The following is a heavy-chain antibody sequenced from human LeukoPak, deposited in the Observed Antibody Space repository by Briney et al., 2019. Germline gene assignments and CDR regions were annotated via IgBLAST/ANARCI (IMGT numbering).Heavy chain of an antibody. CDR3: ARGDPYCSSTSCHSDY. CDR2: INSNGGST. D-gene: IGHD2-2*01. Sequence: GGSLRLSCVASGFTFSSYAMHWVRQTPGKGLEYVSGINSNGGSTHYANSVKGRFTISRDNSENTLYLQMHSLRAEDTAVYYCARGDPYCSSTSCHSDYWGQGTLVTVSS. V-gene: IGHV3-64*01. CDR1: GFTFSSYA. J-gene: IGHJ4*02.